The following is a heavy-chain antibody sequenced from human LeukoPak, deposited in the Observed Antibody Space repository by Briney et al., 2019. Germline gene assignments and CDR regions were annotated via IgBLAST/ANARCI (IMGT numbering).Heavy chain of an antibody. CDR2: ISGSGAGT. CDR3: ARVGAHYDFWSGYYSLVY. CDR1: GFTFSSNA. Sequence: GGSLRLSCAASGFTFSSNAMTWVRQAPGKGLEWVSAISGSGAGTYHADSVKGRFTISRDNSKNTLYLQMNSLRAEDTAVYYCARVGAHYDFWSGYYSLVYWGQGTLVTVSS. D-gene: IGHD3-3*01. V-gene: IGHV3-23*01. J-gene: IGHJ4*02.